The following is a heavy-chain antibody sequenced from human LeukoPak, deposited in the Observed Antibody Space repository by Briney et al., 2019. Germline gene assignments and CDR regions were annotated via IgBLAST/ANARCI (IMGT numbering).Heavy chain of an antibody. CDR1: GDSVSSDSAA. CDR2: TYYRSKWYN. D-gene: IGHD2-15*01. CDR3: ARYCSGGRCGMDV. Sequence: SQTLSLTCVISGDSVSSDSAAWNWIRQSPSRGLEWLGRTYYRSKWYNEYAISVKSRMTIGPDTSKNQFSLQLNSVTPEDTAVYYCARYCSGGRCGMDVWGQGTTVTVSS. J-gene: IGHJ6*02. V-gene: IGHV6-1*01.